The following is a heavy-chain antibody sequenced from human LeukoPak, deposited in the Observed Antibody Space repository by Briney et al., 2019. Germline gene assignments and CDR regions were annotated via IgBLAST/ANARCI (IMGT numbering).Heavy chain of an antibody. CDR3: ARLYYYDSSGYSYGPFDY. V-gene: IGHV3-48*01. J-gene: IGHJ4*02. CDR1: GFTFSSYS. D-gene: IGHD3-22*01. Sequence: GGSLRLSCAASGFTFSSYSMNWVRQAPGKGLEWVSYISSSSSTIYYADSVKGRFTISRDNSKNTLYLQMNSLRAEDTAVYYCARLYYYDSSGYSYGPFDYWGQGTLVTVSS. CDR2: ISSSSSTI.